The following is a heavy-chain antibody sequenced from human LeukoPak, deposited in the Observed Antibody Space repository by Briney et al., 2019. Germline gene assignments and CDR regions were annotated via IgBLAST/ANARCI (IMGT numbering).Heavy chain of an antibody. CDR3: ARAGYSYGDHYYYYGMDV. CDR1: GYTFTGYY. V-gene: IGHV1-2*06. D-gene: IGHD5-18*01. CDR2: INPNSGGT. J-gene: IGHJ6*02. Sequence: GASVKVSCKASGYTFTGYYIHWVRQAPGQGLEWMGRINPNSGGTNYAQNFQGRVTMTRDTSTSTVYMELSSLRSEDTAVYYCARAGYSYGDHYYYYGMDVWGQGTTVTVSS.